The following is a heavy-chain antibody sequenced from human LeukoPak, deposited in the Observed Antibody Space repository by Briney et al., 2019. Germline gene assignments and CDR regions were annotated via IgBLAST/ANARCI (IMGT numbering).Heavy chain of an antibody. V-gene: IGHV3-30*04. CDR1: GFTFSSYA. D-gene: IGHD2-15*01. CDR3: ARDLSRLRPSYYFDY. CDR2: ISYDGSNK. Sequence: PGGSLRLSCAASGFTFSSYAMSWVRQAPGKGLEWVAVISYDGSNKYYADSVKGRFTISRDNSKNTLYLQMNSLRAEDTAVYYCARDLSRLRPSYYFDYWGQGTLVTVSS. J-gene: IGHJ4*02.